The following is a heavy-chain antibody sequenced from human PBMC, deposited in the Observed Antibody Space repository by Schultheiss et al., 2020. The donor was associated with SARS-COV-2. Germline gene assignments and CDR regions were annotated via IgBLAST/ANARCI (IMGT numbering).Heavy chain of an antibody. CDR1: GGSFSGYY. CDR2: IYYSGST. CDR3: AREARGSSSSEFDP. D-gene: IGHD6-6*01. V-gene: IGHV4-34*11. Sequence: SQTLSLTCAVYGGSFSGYYWSWIRQPPGKGLEWIGYIYYSGSTNYNPSLKSRVTMSVDTSKNQFSLKLSSVTAADTAVYYCAREARGSSSSEFDPWGQGTLVTVSS. J-gene: IGHJ5*02.